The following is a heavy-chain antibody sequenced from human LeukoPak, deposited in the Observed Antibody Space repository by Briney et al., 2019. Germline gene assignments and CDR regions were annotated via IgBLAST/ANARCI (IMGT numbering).Heavy chain of an antibody. D-gene: IGHD4-17*01. Sequence: ASVKVSCKASGYTFTTYAINWVRQAPGQGLEWMGWINTNTGNPTYAQAFTGRFVFSLDTSVSTAYLQISSLKAEDTALYYCARAVHGDYEAYWGQGTLVIVSS. CDR2: INTNTGNP. CDR1: GYTFTTYA. V-gene: IGHV7-4-1*02. J-gene: IGHJ4*02. CDR3: ARAVHGDYEAY.